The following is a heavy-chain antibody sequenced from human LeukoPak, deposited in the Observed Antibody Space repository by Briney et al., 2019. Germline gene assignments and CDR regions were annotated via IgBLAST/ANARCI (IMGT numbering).Heavy chain of an antibody. CDR3: ARGAVALDY. D-gene: IGHD6-19*01. CDR1: GYSISSGYY. V-gene: IGHV4-38-2*02. CDR2: IYHSGST. J-gene: IGHJ4*02. Sequence: PSETLSLTCTVSGYSISSGYYWGWIRQPPGKGLEWIGSIYHSGSTYYNPSLKSRVTISVDTSKNQFSLKLSSVTAADTAVYYCARGAVALDYWGQGTLVTVSS.